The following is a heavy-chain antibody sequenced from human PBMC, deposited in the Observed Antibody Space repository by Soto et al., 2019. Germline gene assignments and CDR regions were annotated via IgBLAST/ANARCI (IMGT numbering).Heavy chain of an antibody. D-gene: IGHD3-10*01. CDR2: IYYSGST. CDR3: ARDGYMVRGVIDY. V-gene: IGHV4-39*07. J-gene: IGHJ4*02. CDR1: GGSISSSSYY. Sequence: SQTLSLTCTVSGGSISSSSYYWGWIRQPPGKGLEWIGSIYYSGSTYYNPSLKSPVTISVATSKNQFSLKLSSVTAADTAVYYCARDGYMVRGVIDYWGQGTLVTVSS.